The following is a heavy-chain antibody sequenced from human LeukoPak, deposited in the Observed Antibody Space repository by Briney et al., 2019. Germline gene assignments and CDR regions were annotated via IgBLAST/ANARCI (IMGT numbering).Heavy chain of an antibody. CDR2: ITGNGGST. CDR3: AKGSNYGYGYYFDY. V-gene: IGHV3-23*01. D-gene: IGHD5-18*01. CDR1: GFTFSSYA. Sequence: GGSLRLSCAASGFTFSSYALGWVRQAPGRGLEWVSSITGNGGSTYYADSVKGRFTISRDNAKNTLYLQMNSLRVEDTAVYFCAKGSNYGYGYYFDYWGQETLVTVSS. J-gene: IGHJ4*02.